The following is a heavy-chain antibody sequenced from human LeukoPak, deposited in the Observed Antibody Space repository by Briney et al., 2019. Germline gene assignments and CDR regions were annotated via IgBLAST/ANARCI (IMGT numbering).Heavy chain of an antibody. CDR2: IYFSGST. CDR1: GGSISSYY. CDR3: AKLIGDYGGFDAFDI. V-gene: IGHV4-59*08. J-gene: IGHJ3*02. Sequence: SETLSLTCTVSGGSISSYYWSWIRQPPGKGLEWIGYIYFSGSTNYNPSLKSRVTISIHTSKIQFSLQLRSVTAADTAVYYCAKLIGDYGGFDAFDIWGQGTMVTVSS. D-gene: IGHD4-23*01.